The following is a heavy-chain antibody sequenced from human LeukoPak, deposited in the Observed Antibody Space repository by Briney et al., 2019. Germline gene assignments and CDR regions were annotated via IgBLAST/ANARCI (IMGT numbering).Heavy chain of an antibody. CDR2: IYYSGST. D-gene: IGHD6-13*01. J-gene: IGHJ4*02. CDR3: ARHFWANSTTSGYSQIFDY. Sequence: SETLSLTCTVSGGSISSYYWSWIRQPPGKGLEWIGYIYYSGSTNYNPSLKSRVTISVDTSKNQFSLKLSSVTAADTAVYYCARHFWANSTTSGYSQIFDYWGQGTLVTVSS. CDR1: GGSISSYY. V-gene: IGHV4-59*08.